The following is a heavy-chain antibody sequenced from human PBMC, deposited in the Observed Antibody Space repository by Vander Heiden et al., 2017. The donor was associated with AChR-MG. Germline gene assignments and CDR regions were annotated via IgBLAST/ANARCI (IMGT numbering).Heavy chain of an antibody. CDR2: IFPDDSDT. V-gene: IGHV5-51*01. CDR3: ARTYYLESGGDF. Sequence: EVQLVQSGTEVKKSGESLKISCQASGYNFPRYWIGWVRQMPGKGLELMGIIFPDDSDTRYSPSFQGQVTISADKSINTVYLQWSSLKASDTAVYYCARTYYLESGGDFWGQGTLVTVSS. CDR1: GYNFPRYW. D-gene: IGHD3-16*01. J-gene: IGHJ4*02.